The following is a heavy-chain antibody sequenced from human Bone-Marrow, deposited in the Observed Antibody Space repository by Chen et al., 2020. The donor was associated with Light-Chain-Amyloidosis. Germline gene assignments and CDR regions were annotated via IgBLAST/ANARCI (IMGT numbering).Heavy chain of an antibody. Sequence: EVQLVETGGGLIQPGGSLRLSCAVSGFIVSSKYMSWVRQAPGRGLEWVSVIYDDGKTHYADSVKGRFTISRDSSKNTLYLQLNNMGVEDTAMYHCSRGRGGPNFWFDSWGPGTLVTVSS. J-gene: IGHJ5*01. CDR2: IYDDGKT. CDR3: SRGRGGPNFWFDS. V-gene: IGHV3-53*02. CDR1: GFIVSSKY. D-gene: IGHD3-16*01.